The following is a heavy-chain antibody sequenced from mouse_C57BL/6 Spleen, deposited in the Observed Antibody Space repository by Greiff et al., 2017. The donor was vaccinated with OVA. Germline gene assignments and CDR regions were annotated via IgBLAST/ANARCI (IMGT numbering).Heavy chain of an antibody. J-gene: IGHJ3*01. CDR2: IYPRSGNT. Sequence: QVQLQQSGAELARPGASVKLSCKASGYTFTSYGISWVKQSTGQGLEWIGEIYPRSGNTYYNEKFKGKATLTADKSSSTAYMALRSLTSEASAVYYGAGRANYDSYSFAYWGQGTLVTVSA. V-gene: IGHV1-81*01. CDR1: GYTFTSYG. D-gene: IGHD2-3*01. CDR3: AGRANYDSYSFAY.